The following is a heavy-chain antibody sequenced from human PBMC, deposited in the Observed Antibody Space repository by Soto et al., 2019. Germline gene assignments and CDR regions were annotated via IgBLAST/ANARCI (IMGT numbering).Heavy chain of an antibody. CDR2: IYYSGST. V-gene: IGHV4-31*03. CDR1: GGSISSGGYY. Sequence: SGTLYLTCTVSGGSISSGGYYWTWIRKHPGKGLEWIGDIYYSGSTYYNPPLKSRVTISVDTSKHQFSLKLSSVTAADTAVYCCGFGRFPLPVFDIRGQGTMVTVSS. D-gene: IGHD3-10*01. CDR3: GFGRFPLPVFDI. J-gene: IGHJ3*02.